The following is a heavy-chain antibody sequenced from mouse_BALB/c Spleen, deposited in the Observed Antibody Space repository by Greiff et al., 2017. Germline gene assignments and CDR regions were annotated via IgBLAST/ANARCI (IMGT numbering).Heavy chain of an antibody. D-gene: IGHD2-1*01. Sequence: EVKLMESGGGLVKPGGSLKLSCAASGFTFSSYAMSWVRQSPEKRLEWVAEISSGGSYTYYPDTVTGRFTISRDNAKNTLYLEMSSLRSEDTAMYYCARDGNYGYFDVWGAGTTVTVSS. V-gene: IGHV5-9-4*01. J-gene: IGHJ1*01. CDR3: ARDGNYGYFDV. CDR2: ISSGGSYT. CDR1: GFTFSSYA.